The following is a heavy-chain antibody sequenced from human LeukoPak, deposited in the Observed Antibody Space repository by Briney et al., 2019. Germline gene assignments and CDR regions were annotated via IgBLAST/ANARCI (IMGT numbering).Heavy chain of an antibody. J-gene: IGHJ4*02. CDR3: ARFSSDCSTASCYLAN. Sequence: SETLSLTCTVSGGSLSSHYWSWIRQPPAKGLHLIGHIYYTGTTYYIPSLNSRVTISLDTSRNQFSLRLTSVTAADTAVYYCARFSSDCSTASCYLANWGQGTLVTVSS. CDR1: GGSLSSHY. CDR2: IYYTGTT. V-gene: IGHV4-59*11. D-gene: IGHD2-2*01.